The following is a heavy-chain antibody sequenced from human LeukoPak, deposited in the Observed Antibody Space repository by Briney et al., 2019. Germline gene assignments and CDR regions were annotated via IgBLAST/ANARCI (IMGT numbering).Heavy chain of an antibody. Sequence: GGSLRLSCAASGFTFSSYAMHWARQAPGKGLEWVTIISYDGSKKYYADYVKGRFTISRDNSKNTLYLQMNSLRAEDTAVYYCARNFRDGYNNSFDYWGQGTLVTVSS. CDR2: ISYDGSKK. CDR1: GFTFSSYA. J-gene: IGHJ4*02. CDR3: ARNFRDGYNNSFDY. D-gene: IGHD5-24*01. V-gene: IGHV3-30*04.